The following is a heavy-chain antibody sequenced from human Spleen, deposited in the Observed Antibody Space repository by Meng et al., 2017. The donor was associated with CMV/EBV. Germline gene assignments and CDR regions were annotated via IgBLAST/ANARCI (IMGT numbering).Heavy chain of an antibody. CDR3: VRSTGLDWFDL. J-gene: IGHJ5*02. D-gene: IGHD3-16*01. V-gene: IGHV3-20*04. Sequence: GGSLKISCAASGFTFDDYGMNWVRQVPGKGLDWVSGINWNGGSTGYADSVQGRFTISRDNAKNTLHLQMNSLRVEDTALYYCVRSTGLDWFDLWGQGTLVTVSS. CDR1: GFTFDDYG. CDR2: INWNGGST.